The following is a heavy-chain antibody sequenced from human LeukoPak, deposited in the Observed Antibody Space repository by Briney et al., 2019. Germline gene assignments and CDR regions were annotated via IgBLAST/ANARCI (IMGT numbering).Heavy chain of an antibody. CDR1: EFTFSSFW. CDR3: ARGQYHYDSSGYYQFDY. Sequence: GGSLRLSCAASEFTFSSFWMNWVRQAPGKGLEWVANIKPDGSEKYYVDSVKGRFTISRDNAKNSLYLQMNSLRAEDTAVYYCARGQYHYDSSGYYQFDYWGRGTLVTVSS. V-gene: IGHV3-7*03. J-gene: IGHJ4*02. CDR2: IKPDGSEK. D-gene: IGHD3-22*01.